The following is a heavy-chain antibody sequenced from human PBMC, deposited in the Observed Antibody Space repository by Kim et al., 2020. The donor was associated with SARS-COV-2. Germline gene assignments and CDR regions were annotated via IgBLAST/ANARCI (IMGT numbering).Heavy chain of an antibody. Sequence: GGSLRLSCAASGFTFSSYGMHWVRQAPGKGLEWVAVISYDGSNKYYADSVKGRFTISRDNSKNTLYLQMNSLRAEDTAVYYCAKDHGYYYDSYYFDYWGQGTLVTVSS. D-gene: IGHD3-22*01. CDR3: AKDHGYYYDSYYFDY. V-gene: IGHV3-30*18. CDR2: ISYDGSNK. J-gene: IGHJ4*02. CDR1: GFTFSSYG.